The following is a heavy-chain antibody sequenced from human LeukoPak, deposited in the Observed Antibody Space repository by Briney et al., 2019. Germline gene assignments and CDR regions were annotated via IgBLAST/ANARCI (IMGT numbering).Heavy chain of an antibody. V-gene: IGHV3-15*01. D-gene: IGHD6-19*01. CDR2: IKSKTDGGPT. CDR3: TTHRLVFDY. Sequence: GGSLRLSCTASGFTFSNTWMSWVRQATGKGPEWVGHIKSKTDGGPTDYAAPVKGRFTISRDDSKNTLYLQMSSLKTEDTAVYYCTTHRLVFDYWGQGTLVPVSS. CDR1: GFTFSNTW. J-gene: IGHJ4*02.